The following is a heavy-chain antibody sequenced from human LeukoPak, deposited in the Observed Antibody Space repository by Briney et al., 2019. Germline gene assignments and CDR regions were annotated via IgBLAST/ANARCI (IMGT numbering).Heavy chain of an antibody. V-gene: IGHV4-39*01. CDR1: GGSISSSNYY. Sequence: SETLSLTCTVSGGSISSSNYYWGWIRQPPGKGLEWIRSIYYSGNTYYNPSLKSRVTISVDTSKNQFSLKLTSVTAADTAVYYCARNWHDYAFDIWGQGTMVTVSS. CDR2: IYYSGNT. J-gene: IGHJ3*02. CDR3: ARNWHDYAFDI. D-gene: IGHD1-1*01.